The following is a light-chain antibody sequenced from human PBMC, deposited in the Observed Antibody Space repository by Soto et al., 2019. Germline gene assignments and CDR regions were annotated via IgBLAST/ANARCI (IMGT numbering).Light chain of an antibody. CDR1: QSVSSN. Sequence: EIVLTQSPATLSLSPGERAALSCRASQSVSSNLAWYQHKPGQAPRLLIYDASNRATGIPARFSGSGSGTDFTLTISSLEPEDVAVYYCQHRSNWITFGQGTRLEIK. V-gene: IGKV3-11*01. J-gene: IGKJ5*01. CDR2: DAS. CDR3: QHRSNWIT.